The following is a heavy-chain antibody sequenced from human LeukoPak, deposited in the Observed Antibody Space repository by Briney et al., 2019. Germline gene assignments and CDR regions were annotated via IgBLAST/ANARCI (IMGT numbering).Heavy chain of an antibody. CDR2: ISYDGSNT. CDR3: AKDPKFYGDSFDH. V-gene: IGHV3-30*18. CDR1: GFTFRSYG. J-gene: IGHJ4*02. Sequence: PGGSLRLSCAASGFTFRSYGMHWVRQAPGMGLEWVAIISYDGSNTYSGDSVKGRFTISRDNSKNTLYLQMNSLRPEDTAVYYCAKDPKFYGDSFDHWGQGTRVTVSS. D-gene: IGHD4-17*01.